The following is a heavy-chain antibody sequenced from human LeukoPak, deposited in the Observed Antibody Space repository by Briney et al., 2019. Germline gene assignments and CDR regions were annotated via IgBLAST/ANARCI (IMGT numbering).Heavy chain of an antibody. Sequence: SETLSLTCAVYGGSFSNYYWTWIRQPPGKGLEWIGEINHSGSARYNPSLKSRVIISVDTSKNQFSLKLSSVTAADTAVYYCARDSSGYYWFDPWGQGTLVTVSS. CDR1: GGSFSNYY. V-gene: IGHV4-34*01. CDR3: ARDSSGYYWFDP. CDR2: INHSGSA. J-gene: IGHJ5*02. D-gene: IGHD3-22*01.